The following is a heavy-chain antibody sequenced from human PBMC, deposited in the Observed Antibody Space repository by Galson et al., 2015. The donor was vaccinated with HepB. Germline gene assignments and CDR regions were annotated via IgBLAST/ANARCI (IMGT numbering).Heavy chain of an antibody. V-gene: IGHV4-34*01. CDR2: INHSGST. CDR1: GGSFSGYY. Sequence: ETLSLTCAVYGGSFSGYYWSWIRQPPGKGLEWIGEINHSGSTNYNPSLKSRVTISVDTSKNQFSLKLSSVTAADTAVYYCARGRPPYYYDSSGYYSIRSRVTFDYWGQGTLVTVSS. CDR3: ARGRPPYYYDSSGYYSIRSRVTFDY. D-gene: IGHD3-22*01. J-gene: IGHJ4*02.